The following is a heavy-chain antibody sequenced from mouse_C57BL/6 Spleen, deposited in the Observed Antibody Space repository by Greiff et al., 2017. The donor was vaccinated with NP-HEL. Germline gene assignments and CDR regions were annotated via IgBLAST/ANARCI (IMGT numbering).Heavy chain of an antibody. CDR3: ARVGVLLRSYYFDY. V-gene: IGHV1-26*01. J-gene: IGHJ2*01. Sequence: VQLQQSGPELVKPGASVKISCKASGYTFTDYYMNWVKQSHGKSLEWIGDINPNNGGTSYNQKFKGKATLTVDKSSSTAYMELRSLTSEDSAVYYCARVGVLLRSYYFDYWGQGTTLTVSS. CDR2: INPNNGGT. CDR1: GYTFTDYY. D-gene: IGHD1-1*01.